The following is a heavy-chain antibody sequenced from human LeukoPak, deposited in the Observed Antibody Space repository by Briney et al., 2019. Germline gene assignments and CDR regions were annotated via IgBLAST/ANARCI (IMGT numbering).Heavy chain of an antibody. CDR3: ARRGGGSTGGFYFDY. D-gene: IGHD1-1*01. CDR1: GYSFTSYW. CDR2: IYPGDSDT. V-gene: IGHV5-51*01. J-gene: IGHJ4*02. Sequence: GESLKISCKGSGYSFTSYWIGWVRQMPGKGLEWMGIIYPGDSDTRYNPSFQGQVTISADKSIKTAYLQWSSLKASDTAIYYCARRGGGSTGGFYFDYWGQGSLVTVSS.